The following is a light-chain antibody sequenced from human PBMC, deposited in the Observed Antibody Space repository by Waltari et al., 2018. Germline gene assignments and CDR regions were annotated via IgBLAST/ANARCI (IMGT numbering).Light chain of an antibody. CDR2: WAS. V-gene: IGKV4-1*01. J-gene: IGKJ2*01. CDR1: QSVLYSSNNKNN. CDR3: QQYFGTPPYT. Sequence: DIVMTQASDALAVSLGERATINCKSSQSVLYSSNNKNNLARYQQKPEQCPKLLVYWASTRGYGVPDRFRGSGSSTVFTITISSLQAEDVAVYYCQQYFGTPPYTFGQGTKLEIK.